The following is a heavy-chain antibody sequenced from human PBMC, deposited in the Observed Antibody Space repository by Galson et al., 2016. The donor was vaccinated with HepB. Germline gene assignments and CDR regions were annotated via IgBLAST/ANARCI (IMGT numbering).Heavy chain of an antibody. Sequence: LSLTCTVSGGSISSSSYYWGWIRQPPGQGLEWIGTIYYSGTTYYNPSLRSQVTISVDTSKNQFSLKLSSVTAADTAVYFCARRSARARFDYWGQGTLVTVSS. CDR1: GGSISSSSYY. CDR2: IYYSGTT. D-gene: IGHD3-10*01. CDR3: ARRSARARFDY. J-gene: IGHJ4*02. V-gene: IGHV4-39*01.